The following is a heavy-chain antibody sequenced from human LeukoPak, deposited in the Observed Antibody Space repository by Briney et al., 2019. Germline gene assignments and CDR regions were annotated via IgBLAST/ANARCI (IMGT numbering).Heavy chain of an antibody. V-gene: IGHV3-7*01. J-gene: IGHJ4*02. Sequence: PGGSLRLSCAASGCTFSSYWMSWVRQAPGKGLEWVANIKQDGSEKYYVDSVKGRFTISRDNAKNSLYLQMNSLRAEDTAVYYCARGHGDYDYWGQGTLVTVSS. CDR3: ARGHGDYDY. CDR1: GCTFSSYW. D-gene: IGHD4-17*01. CDR2: IKQDGSEK.